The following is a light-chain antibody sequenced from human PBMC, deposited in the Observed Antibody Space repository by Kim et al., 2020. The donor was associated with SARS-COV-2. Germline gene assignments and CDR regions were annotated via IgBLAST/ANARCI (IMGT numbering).Light chain of an antibody. Sequence: QSVLTEPPSVTGVSGQRVNISCTGSSSNIGAGYDVHWYQQLSGTSPRLLIYGNSNRPSVVPNRFSGSESGTSASLAITGIQAGDEADYYCQTYCCSLSSSVVIGGGTQLTVL. CDR3: QTYCCSLSSSVV. CDR1: SSNIGAGYD. V-gene: IGLV1-40*01. J-gene: IGLJ2*01. CDR2: GNS.